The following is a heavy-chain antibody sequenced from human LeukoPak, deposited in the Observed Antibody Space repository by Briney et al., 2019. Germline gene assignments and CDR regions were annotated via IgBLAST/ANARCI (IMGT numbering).Heavy chain of an antibody. CDR1: GFTFSNYS. Sequence: GGSLRLSCAASGFTFSNYSMNWVRQAPGKGLEWVSSISSSSSYIYYADSVKGRFTISRDNAKNSLYLQMNSLRAEDTAVYYCARVQYSGSHNDAFDIWGQGTMVTVSS. CDR2: ISSSSSYI. D-gene: IGHD1-26*01. V-gene: IGHV3-21*01. CDR3: ARVQYSGSHNDAFDI. J-gene: IGHJ3*02.